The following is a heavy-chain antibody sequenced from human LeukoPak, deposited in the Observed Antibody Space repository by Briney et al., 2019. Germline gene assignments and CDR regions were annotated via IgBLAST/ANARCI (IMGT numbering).Heavy chain of an antibody. CDR3: SKDPLADYGST. CDR1: GFTFSRYW. CDR2: IKPDGSES. V-gene: IGHV3-7*01. J-gene: IGHJ5*02. D-gene: IGHD4-17*01. Sequence: GGSLRLSCAASGFTFSRYWMSRVRQAPGKGPEWVANIKPDGSESWHADSVKGRFTISRDNARNSLFLQMSSLRADDTAIYYCSKDPLADYGSTWGQGTLVTVSS.